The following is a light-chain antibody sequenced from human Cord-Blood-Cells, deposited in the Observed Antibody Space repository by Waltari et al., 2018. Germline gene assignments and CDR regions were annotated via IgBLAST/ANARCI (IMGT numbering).Light chain of an antibody. CDR2: DAS. V-gene: IGKV3-11*01. Sequence: VLTQSPATLSLSPGERATLSCRASQSVSSYLAWYQQKPGQAPRLLIYDASNRATGIPARFSGSGSGTDFTLTISSLEPEDFAVYYCQQRSNLPLTFGGGTKVEIK. CDR1: QSVSSY. J-gene: IGKJ4*01. CDR3: QQRSNLPLT.